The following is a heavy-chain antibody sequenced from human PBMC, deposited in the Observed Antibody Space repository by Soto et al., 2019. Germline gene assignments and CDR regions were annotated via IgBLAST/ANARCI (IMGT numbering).Heavy chain of an antibody. D-gene: IGHD1-1*01. J-gene: IGHJ4*02. CDR2: IYYSGST. CDR3: ARRLGRLSDFDY. Sequence: SETLSLTCAVYGGSFSGYYWSWIRQPPGKGLEWIGYIYYSGSTNYNPSLKSRVTISVDTSKNQFSLKLSSVTAADTAVYYCARRLGRLSDFDYWGQGTLVTVSS. CDR1: GGSFSGYY. V-gene: IGHV4-59*08.